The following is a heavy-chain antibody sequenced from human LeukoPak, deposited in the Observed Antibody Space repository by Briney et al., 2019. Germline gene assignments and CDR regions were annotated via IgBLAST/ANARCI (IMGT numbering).Heavy chain of an antibody. V-gene: IGHV1-8*01. J-gene: IGHJ6*02. CDR1: GYTFTSYD. Sequence: ASVKLSCKASGYTFTSYDINWVRQGTGQGLEWMGWMNPNSGNTGYAQKFQGRVTMTRNTSISTAYMELSGLRSEDTAVYYCARRSGAAYYYYGMDVWGQGTTVTVSS. CDR3: ARRSGAAYYYYGMDV. D-gene: IGHD1-26*01. CDR2: MNPNSGNT.